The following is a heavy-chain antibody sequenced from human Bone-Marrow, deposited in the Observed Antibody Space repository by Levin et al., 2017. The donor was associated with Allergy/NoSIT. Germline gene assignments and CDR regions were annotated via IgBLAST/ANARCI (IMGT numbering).Heavy chain of an antibody. CDR2: ISGSGGST. CDR3: AKNYDSTEYYFDY. Sequence: GGSLRLSCAASGFTFSSYAMTWVRQAPGKGLEWVSVISGSGGSTYYADSVKGRFTISRDNSKNTLYLQMNSLRAEDTALYYCAKNYDSTEYYFDYWGQGTLVTVSS. CDR1: GFTFSSYA. J-gene: IGHJ4*02. V-gene: IGHV3-23*01. D-gene: IGHD3-22*01.